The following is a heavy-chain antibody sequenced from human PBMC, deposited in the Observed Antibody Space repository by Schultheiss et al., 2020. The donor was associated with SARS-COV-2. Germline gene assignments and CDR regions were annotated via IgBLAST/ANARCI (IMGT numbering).Heavy chain of an antibody. J-gene: IGHJ4*02. D-gene: IGHD3-22*01. CDR3: ARSYDSRTRTDY. Sequence: SETLSLTCAVYGGSFSDHYWNWIRQPPGKGLEWIGEINHSGSTNYNPSLKSRVTISVDPSKNQFSLKLSSVTAADTAVYYCARSYDSRTRTDYWGQGTLVTVSS. CDR1: GGSFSDHY. V-gene: IGHV4-34*01. CDR2: INHSGST.